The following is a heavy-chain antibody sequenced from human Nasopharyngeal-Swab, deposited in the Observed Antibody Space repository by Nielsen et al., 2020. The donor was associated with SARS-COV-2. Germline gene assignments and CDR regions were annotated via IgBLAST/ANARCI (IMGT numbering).Heavy chain of an antibody. Sequence: ASVKVSCKASGYTFTGYYMHWVRQAPGQGLEWMGWISAYNGNTNYAQKLQGRVTMTTDTSTSTAYMELRSLRSDDTAVYYCARDRSYYDFWSGYMDVWGQGTTVTVSS. CDR1: GYTFTGYY. CDR3: ARDRSYYDFWSGYMDV. V-gene: IGHV1-18*04. D-gene: IGHD3-3*01. J-gene: IGHJ6*02. CDR2: ISAYNGNT.